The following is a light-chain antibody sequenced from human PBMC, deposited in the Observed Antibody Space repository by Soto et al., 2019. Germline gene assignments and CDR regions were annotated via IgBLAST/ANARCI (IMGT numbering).Light chain of an antibody. V-gene: IGKV4-1*01. CDR3: QQSYSTPPT. CDR2: WAS. J-gene: IGKJ1*01. Sequence: DIVMTQSPDSLAVSLGERATINCKSSQDVSSSSSNKNYLAWYRQRPGQPPRVLIYWASTRESGVPDRFSGSGYGTHYSLTISSLQAEDVALYYCQQSYSTPPTFGQGTKVEIK. CDR1: QDVSSSSSNKNY.